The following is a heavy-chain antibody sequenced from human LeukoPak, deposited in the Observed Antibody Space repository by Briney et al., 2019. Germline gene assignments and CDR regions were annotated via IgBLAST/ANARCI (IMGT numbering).Heavy chain of an antibody. Sequence: GGSLRLSCAASGFTVSANYMNWVRQAPGKGLEWVSIIHSTGHTFYADSMKGRFTVSRDISSNTLYLQVNSLRAEDTALYYCVRGRRYFDPWGQGTLVTVAS. J-gene: IGHJ5*02. V-gene: IGHV3-53*01. D-gene: IGHD2-15*01. CDR1: GFTVSANY. CDR3: VRGRRYFDP. CDR2: IHSTGHT.